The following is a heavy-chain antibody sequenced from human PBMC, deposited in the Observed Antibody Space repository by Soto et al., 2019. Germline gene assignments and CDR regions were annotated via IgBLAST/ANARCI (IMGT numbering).Heavy chain of an antibody. CDR3: ARDGGVQARFDP. V-gene: IGHV1-18*01. Sequence: QVQLVQSGAEVKKPGASVKVSCKASGYTFTSYGISWVRQAPGQGLEWMGWISAYNGNTNSAQKLQGKVTMTTYTPTSTAYIELRSLRADDTAVYYCARDGGVQARFDPWGQGTLVTVSS. CDR1: GYTFTSYG. J-gene: IGHJ5*02. D-gene: IGHD2-8*02. CDR2: ISAYNGNT.